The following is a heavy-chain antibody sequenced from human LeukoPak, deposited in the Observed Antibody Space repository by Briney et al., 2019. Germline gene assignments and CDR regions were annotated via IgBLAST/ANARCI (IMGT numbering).Heavy chain of an antibody. Sequence: GGSLRLSCAASGFTFSNAWMSWVRRAPGKGLEWVGHVKSKTDGATTDYAAPVKGRFTISRDDSKNTLYLQMNSLKTEDTAVYYCTTDLQVATAGYFDYWGQGTLVTVSS. V-gene: IGHV3-15*01. CDR1: GFTFSNAW. D-gene: IGHD5-12*01. CDR2: VKSKTDGATT. J-gene: IGHJ4*02. CDR3: TTDLQVATAGYFDY.